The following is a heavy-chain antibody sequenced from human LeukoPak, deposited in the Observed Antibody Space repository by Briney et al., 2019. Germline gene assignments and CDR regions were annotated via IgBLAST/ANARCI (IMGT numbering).Heavy chain of an antibody. J-gene: IGHJ4*02. V-gene: IGHV4-38-2*02. CDR1: GYSISSGYY. CDR3: AKSGGYGLIDY. CDR2: ICSSGSA. D-gene: IGHD1-26*01. Sequence: NPSETLSLTCTVSGYSISSGYYWSWIRQPPGKGLEWIGSICSSGSAHYNPSLKSRVTTSIDTSKNQFSLRLTSVTAADTAMYYCAKSGGYGLIDYWGQGTLVTVSS.